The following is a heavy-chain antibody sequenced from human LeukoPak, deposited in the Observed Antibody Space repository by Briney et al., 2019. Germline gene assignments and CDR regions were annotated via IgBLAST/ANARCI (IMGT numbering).Heavy chain of an antibody. CDR3: ARGREGYCSSTSCREPYYYYGMDV. Sequence: GEALQISCKASGCSFTTYWIGWVRQVPGKGLEGVGIIYPADSDTRYSPSFQDQVTISADKSISTAYLQWSSLKASDTAMYYCARGREGYCSSTSCREPYYYYGMDVWGQGTTVTVSS. V-gene: IGHV5-51*01. CDR1: GCSFTTYW. J-gene: IGHJ6*02. CDR2: IYPADSDT. D-gene: IGHD2-2*01.